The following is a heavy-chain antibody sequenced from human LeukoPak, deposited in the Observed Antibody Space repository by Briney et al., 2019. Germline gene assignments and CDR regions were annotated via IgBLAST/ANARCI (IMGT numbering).Heavy chain of an antibody. J-gene: IGHJ3*02. CDR1: GFTFSSYW. CDR2: IKQDGSEK. D-gene: IGHD2-2*01. Sequence: PGGSLRLSCAASGFTFSSYWMSWVRQAPGKGLEWVANIKQDGSEKYYVDSVKGRFTISRDNAKNSLYLQMNSLRAEDTAVYYCASGVVVVPAVPNHAFDIWGQGTMVTVSS. CDR3: ASGVVVVPAVPNHAFDI. V-gene: IGHV3-7*01.